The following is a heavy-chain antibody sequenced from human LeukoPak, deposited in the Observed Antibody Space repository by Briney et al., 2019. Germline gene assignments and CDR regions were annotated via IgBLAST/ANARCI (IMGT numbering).Heavy chain of an antibody. CDR3: ARGGDSYGPRGRSDP. D-gene: IGHD5-18*01. CDR1: GGSFSGYY. V-gene: IGHV4-34*01. CDR2: INHSGST. J-gene: IGHJ5*02. Sequence: SETLSLTCAVYGGSFSGYYWSWIRQPPGKGLEWIGEINHSGSTNYNPSLKSRVTISVDTSKNQFSLKLSSVTAADTAVYYCARGGDSYGPRGRSDPWGQGTLVTVSS.